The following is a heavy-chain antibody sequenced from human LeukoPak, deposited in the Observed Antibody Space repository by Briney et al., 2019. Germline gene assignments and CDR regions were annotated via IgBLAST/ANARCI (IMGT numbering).Heavy chain of an antibody. D-gene: IGHD5-24*01. CDR2: ISTYKDDT. J-gene: IGHJ4*02. Sequence: GASVKVSCKASGYTFTNYVMTWVRQAPGQGLEWLGSISTYKDDTNYSQKVQDRVTMTTDTSTSTVYMELRSLTSDDTAIYYCARGINYFDLWGQGTLVTVSS. CDR3: ARGINYFDL. CDR1: GYTFTNYV. V-gene: IGHV1-18*01.